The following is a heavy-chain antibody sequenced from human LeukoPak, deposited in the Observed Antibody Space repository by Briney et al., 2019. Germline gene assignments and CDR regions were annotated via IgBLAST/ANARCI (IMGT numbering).Heavy chain of an antibody. CDR2: ISGSGGST. D-gene: IGHD6-19*01. CDR3: AKDLRAIAVAGQAFDY. J-gene: IGHJ4*02. CDR1: GFTFSSYA. V-gene: IGHV3-23*01. Sequence: GGSLRLSCAASGFTFSSYAMSWVRQAPGKGLGWVSAISGSGGSTYYADSVKGRFTISRDNSKNTLYLQMNSLRAEDTAVYYCAKDLRAIAVAGQAFDYWGQGTLVTVSS.